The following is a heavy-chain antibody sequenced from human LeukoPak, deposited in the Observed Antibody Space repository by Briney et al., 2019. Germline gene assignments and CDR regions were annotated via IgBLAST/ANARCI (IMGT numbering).Heavy chain of an antibody. V-gene: IGHV1-69*13. D-gene: IGHD4-17*01. CDR2: IIPIFGTA. Sequence: PEASVKVSCKASGGTFSSYAISWVRQAPGQGLEWMGGIIPIFGTANYAQKFQGRVTITADESTSTAYMELSSLRSEDTAVYYCARAGGRLRRDPGLDYWGQGTLVTVSS. J-gene: IGHJ4*02. CDR1: GGTFSSYA. CDR3: ARAGGRLRRDPGLDY.